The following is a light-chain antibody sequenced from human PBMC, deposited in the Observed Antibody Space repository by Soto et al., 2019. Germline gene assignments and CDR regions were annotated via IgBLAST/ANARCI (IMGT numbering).Light chain of an antibody. J-gene: IGKJ1*01. CDR3: QQYNNWPPWT. V-gene: IGKV1-17*01. CDR1: QSVSNY. CDR2: GAS. Sequence: DIQMTQSPSSLSASVGDRVTITCRASQSVSNYLSWYQQKPGKAPKLLIYGASTLESVVPSRFSGSGSGTEFTLTISSLQSDDFAVYYCQQYNNWPPWTFGQGTKVDI.